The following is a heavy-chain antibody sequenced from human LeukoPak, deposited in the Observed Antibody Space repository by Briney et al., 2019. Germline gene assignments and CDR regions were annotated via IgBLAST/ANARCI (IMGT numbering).Heavy chain of an antibody. D-gene: IGHD2-15*01. CDR2: ISYDGSNK. CDR3: ARDAAVVAASGIFDY. Sequence: GRSPRLSCAASGFTFGSYAMHWVRQAPGKGLEWVAVISYDGSNKYYADSVKGRFTISRDNSKNTLYLQMNSLRAEDTAVYYCARDAAVVAASGIFDYWGQGTLVTVSS. V-gene: IGHV3-30*04. CDR1: GFTFGSYA. J-gene: IGHJ4*02.